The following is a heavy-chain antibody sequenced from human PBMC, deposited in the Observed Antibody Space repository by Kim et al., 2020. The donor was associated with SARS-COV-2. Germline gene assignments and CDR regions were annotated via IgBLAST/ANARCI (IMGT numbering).Heavy chain of an antibody. CDR2: INPSGGST. D-gene: IGHD6-13*01. J-gene: IGHJ6*02. CDR1: GYTFTSYY. Sequence: ASVKVSCKASGYTFTSYYMHWVRQAPGQGLEWMGIINPSGGSTSYAQKFQGRVTMTRDTSTSTVYMELSSLRSEDTAVYYCARVFSSSWSTWAQYYYGMDVWGQGTTVTVSS. V-gene: IGHV1-46*01. CDR3: ARVFSSSWSTWAQYYYGMDV.